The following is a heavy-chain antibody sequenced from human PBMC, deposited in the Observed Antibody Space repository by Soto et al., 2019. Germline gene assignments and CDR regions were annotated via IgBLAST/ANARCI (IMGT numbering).Heavy chain of an antibody. CDR3: VRGGGGYGNGTIDY. CDR2: ISYIGTT. CDR1: GGSISNYY. V-gene: IGHV4-59*01. J-gene: IGHJ4*02. Sequence: ETLSLTCTVSGGSISNYYWSWVRQSPGKGLEWIGYISYIGTTNYNPSLKSRVTISLDTSKNQFSLKLRSVTAADTAVYYCVRGGGGYGNGTIDYWRQGTLVTVSS. D-gene: IGHD5-18*01.